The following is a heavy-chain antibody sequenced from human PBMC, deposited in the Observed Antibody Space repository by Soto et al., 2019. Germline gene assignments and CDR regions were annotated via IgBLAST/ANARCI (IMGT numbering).Heavy chain of an antibody. CDR1: GFTFSSYW. V-gene: IGHV3-7*03. CDR2: IKQDGSEK. Sequence: PGGSLRLSCASSGFTFSSYWMSWVRQAPGKGLEWVANIKQDGSEKYYVDSVKGRFTISRDKAKKSLYLQMNSLRAEDTAGYYCARDIIRGSRWYDYWGQGTLVIVSA. D-gene: IGHD6-13*01. CDR3: ARDIIRGSRWYDY. J-gene: IGHJ4*02.